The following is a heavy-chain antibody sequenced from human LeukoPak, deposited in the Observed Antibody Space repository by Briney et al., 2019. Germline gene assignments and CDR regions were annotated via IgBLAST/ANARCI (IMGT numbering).Heavy chain of an antibody. CDR2: INPSGGST. Sequence: GASVKVSCKASGYTFTSYYMHWVRQAPGQGLEWMGIINPSGGSTSYAQKFQGRVTMTRDTSTGTVYMELSSLRSEDTAVYYCARDQGSSSWYGRGNFDYWGQGTLVTVSS. D-gene: IGHD6-13*01. J-gene: IGHJ4*02. CDR3: ARDQGSSSWYGRGNFDY. V-gene: IGHV1-46*01. CDR1: GYTFTSYY.